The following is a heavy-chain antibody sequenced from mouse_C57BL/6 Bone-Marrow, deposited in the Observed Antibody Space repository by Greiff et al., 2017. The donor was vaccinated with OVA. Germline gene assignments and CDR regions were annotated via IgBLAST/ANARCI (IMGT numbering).Heavy chain of an antibody. J-gene: IGHJ3*01. V-gene: IGHV1-82*01. CDR3: ARNYGFPFAY. Sequence: VQLKQSGPELVKPGASVKISCKASGYAFSSSWMNWVKQRPGKGLEWIGRIYPGDGDTNYNGKFKGKATLTADKSSSTAYMQLSSLTSEDSAVYFCARNYGFPFAYWGQGTLVTVSA. CDR1: GYAFSSSW. CDR2: IYPGDGDT. D-gene: IGHD1-1*01.